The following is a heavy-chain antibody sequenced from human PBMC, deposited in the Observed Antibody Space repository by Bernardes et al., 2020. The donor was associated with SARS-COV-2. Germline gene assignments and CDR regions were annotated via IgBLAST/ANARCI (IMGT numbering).Heavy chain of an antibody. J-gene: IGHJ2*01. D-gene: IGHD3-10*01. Sequence: ASVKVSCKASGYTFTDYYIHWVRQAPGQGLEWMGWVNPNSGGTNYAQKFQGRVTMTRDTSIRTAYMEVRSLRFDDTAVYYCAKGELVSTPRSLDIRGRGTLVTVSS. CDR1: GYTFTDYY. V-gene: IGHV1-2*02. CDR3: AKGELVSTPRSLDI. CDR2: VNPNSGGT.